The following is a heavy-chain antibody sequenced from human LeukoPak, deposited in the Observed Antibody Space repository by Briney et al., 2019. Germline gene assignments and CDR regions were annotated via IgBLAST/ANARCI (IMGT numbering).Heavy chain of an antibody. J-gene: IGHJ4*02. CDR3: ARGPGGAVVVPAAILFVH. CDR2: IYYSGST. Sequence: SQTLSLTCTVSGGSISSGDYYWSWIRQPPGRGLEWIGYIYYSGSTYYNPSLKSRVTISVDTSKNQFSLKLSSVTAADTAVYYCARGPGGAVVVPAAILFVHWGQGTLVTVSP. V-gene: IGHV4-30-4*08. CDR1: GGSISSGDYY. D-gene: IGHD2-2*01.